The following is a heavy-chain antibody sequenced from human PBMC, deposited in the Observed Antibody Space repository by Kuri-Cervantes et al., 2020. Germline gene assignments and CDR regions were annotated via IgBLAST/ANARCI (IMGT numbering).Heavy chain of an antibody. V-gene: IGHV4-59*01. CDR2: MFHSGNS. CDR1: GGSIGNYY. CDR3: ASDAVGTRAPRFDY. Sequence: GSLRLSCTVSGGSIGNYYWSWVRQPPGKGLEWIGYMFHSGNSNFDPSLKSRVTMSIDTSKNQFSLKLNSVTAADTAVYYCASDAVGTRAPRFDYWGQGTLVTVSS. J-gene: IGHJ4*02. D-gene: IGHD1-26*01.